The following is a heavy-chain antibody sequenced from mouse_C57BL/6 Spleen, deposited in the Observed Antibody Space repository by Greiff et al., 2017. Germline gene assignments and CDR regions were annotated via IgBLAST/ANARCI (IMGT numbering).Heavy chain of an antibody. CDR2: IYPGGGAA. CDR3: ASSKVALYAMDY. J-gene: IGHJ4*01. D-gene: IGHD1-1*01. Sequence: QVQLQQSGAGLVKPGASVTISCTASGYAFSSYWVNWVKQRPGKGLEWLGQIYPGGGAANYNGKFTGMATLTADTSSSIAYMQISSLTDEDSADYFCASSKVALYAMDYWGQGTSVTVSS. CDR1: GYAFSSYW. V-gene: IGHV1-80*01.